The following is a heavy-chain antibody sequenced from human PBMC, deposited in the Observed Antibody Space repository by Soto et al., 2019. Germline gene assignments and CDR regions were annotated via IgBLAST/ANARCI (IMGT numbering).Heavy chain of an antibody. D-gene: IGHD3-22*01. V-gene: IGHV5-51*01. Sequence: PGESLKISCKGSGYSFIGYWIGWVRQMPGKGLEWMGIIYPADSDTRYSPSFQGQVTISADKSISTAYLQWSSLKASDTAIYYCARRNYYDSNGYLLAMDVWGQGTTVTVSS. CDR3: ARRNYYDSNGYLLAMDV. CDR1: GYSFIGYW. CDR2: IYPADSDT. J-gene: IGHJ6*02.